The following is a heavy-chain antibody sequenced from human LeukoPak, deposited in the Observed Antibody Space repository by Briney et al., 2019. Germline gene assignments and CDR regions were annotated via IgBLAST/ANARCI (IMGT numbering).Heavy chain of an antibody. J-gene: IGHJ4*02. Sequence: GGSLRLSCAASGLTFSSYAMSWVRQAPGKGLEWVSGITGSGGNAHYADSVKGRFTISRDNSKNTLYLQMNSLRGEDTAVYYCPKDRPDSGSHRGDFDYWGQGTLVTVSS. CDR2: ITGSGGNA. D-gene: IGHD3-10*01. CDR3: PKDRPDSGSHRGDFDY. V-gene: IGHV3-23*01. CDR1: GLTFSSYA.